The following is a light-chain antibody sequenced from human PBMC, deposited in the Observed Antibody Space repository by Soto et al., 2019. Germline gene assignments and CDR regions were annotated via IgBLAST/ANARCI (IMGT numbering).Light chain of an antibody. Sequence: DIQMTQSPSTLSGSVGDRVTITGRASQTISSWLAWYQQKPGKAPKLLIYKASTLKSGVTSRFSGSGSGKEFTLTIRSLQPDDFANYYCQHYNSYSEAFGQGTKVDIK. CDR2: KAS. V-gene: IGKV1-5*03. CDR1: QTISSW. J-gene: IGKJ1*01. CDR3: QHYNSYSEA.